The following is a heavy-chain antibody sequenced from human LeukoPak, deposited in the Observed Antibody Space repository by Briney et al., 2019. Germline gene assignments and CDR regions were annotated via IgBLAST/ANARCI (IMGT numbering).Heavy chain of an antibody. CDR2: INPNSGGT. D-gene: IGHD4-17*01. CDR1: GYTFTGYY. Sequence: ASVKVSCKASGYTFTGYYMHWVRQAPGQGLEWMGWINPNSGGTNYAQKFQGRVTMTRDMSTSTVYMELSSLRSEDTAVYYCARGTAGDYGAFDIWGQGTMVTVSS. V-gene: IGHV1-2*02. J-gene: IGHJ3*02. CDR3: ARGTAGDYGAFDI.